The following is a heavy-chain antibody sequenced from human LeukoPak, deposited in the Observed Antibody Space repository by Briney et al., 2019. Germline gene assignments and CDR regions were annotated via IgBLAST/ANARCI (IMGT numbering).Heavy chain of an antibody. CDR1: GGTFSSYA. V-gene: IGHV1-69*13. CDR3: ARDAYRGFDP. CDR2: IIPIFGTA. Sequence: SVKVSCKASGGTFSSYAISWVRQAPGQGLEWMGGIIPIFGTANYAQKFQGRVTITADESMSTAYMELSSLRSEDTAAYYCARDAYRGFDPWGQGTLVTVSS. J-gene: IGHJ5*02. D-gene: IGHD3-10*01.